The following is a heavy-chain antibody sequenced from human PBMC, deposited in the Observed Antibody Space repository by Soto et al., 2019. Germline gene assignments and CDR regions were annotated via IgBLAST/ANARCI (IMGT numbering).Heavy chain of an antibody. J-gene: IGHJ3*02. D-gene: IGHD3-16*02. Sequence: GGSLRLSCAASGFILSSKDMHWVRQITGKGLEWVSAIGAGGDTYYRVSVQGRFIISRENAKNSLYLQMNSLRAEDTAVYYCARTLYYDYIWGSYRNDAFDIWGQGTMVNVSS. CDR2: IGAGGDT. CDR1: GFILSSKD. V-gene: IGHV3-13*01. CDR3: ARTLYYDYIWGSYRNDAFDI.